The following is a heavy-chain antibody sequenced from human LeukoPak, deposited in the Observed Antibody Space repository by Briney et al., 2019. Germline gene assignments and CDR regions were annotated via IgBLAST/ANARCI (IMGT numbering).Heavy chain of an antibody. CDR3: AAGDRTTGTTNFDY. V-gene: IGHV1-69*05. Sequence: SVKVSCKASGGTFSSYAISWVRQAPGQGLEWMGGIIPIFGTANYAQKFQGRVTITTDESTSTAYMELSSLRSEDTAVYYCAAGDRTTGTTNFDYWGQGTLVTVST. CDR2: IIPIFGTA. D-gene: IGHD1-1*01. J-gene: IGHJ4*02. CDR1: GGTFSSYA.